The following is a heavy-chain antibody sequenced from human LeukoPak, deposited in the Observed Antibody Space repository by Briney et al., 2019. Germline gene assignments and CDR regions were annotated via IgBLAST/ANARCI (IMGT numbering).Heavy chain of an antibody. D-gene: IGHD5-18*01. V-gene: IGHV3-23*01. CDR2: ISGSGGST. Sequence: ARGSLRLSCAASGFTFSSYAMSWVRQAPGKGLEWVSAISGSGGSTYYADSVKGRFTISRDNSKNTLYLQMNSLRAEDTAVYYCAKVTGDTASSHWFDPWGQGTLVTVSS. CDR3: AKVTGDTASSHWFDP. J-gene: IGHJ5*02. CDR1: GFTFSSYA.